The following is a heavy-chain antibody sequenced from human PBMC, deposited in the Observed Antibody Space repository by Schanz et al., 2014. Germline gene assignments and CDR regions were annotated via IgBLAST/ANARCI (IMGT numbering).Heavy chain of an antibody. D-gene: IGHD6-6*01. CDR3: ARDQSPYTNSSDVRYFDY. Sequence: QVQLVQSGADVKKPGSSVRVSCKASGGTFSRLTFSWVRQAPGQGLEWMGRVIPILGVTHYAQKFQGRVTITADTSTSTAYMDLRSLRSDDTAVYYCARDQSPYTNSSDVRYFDYWGQGSLXTVSS. V-gene: IGHV1-69*08. CDR1: GGTFSRLT. CDR2: VIPILGVT. J-gene: IGHJ4*02.